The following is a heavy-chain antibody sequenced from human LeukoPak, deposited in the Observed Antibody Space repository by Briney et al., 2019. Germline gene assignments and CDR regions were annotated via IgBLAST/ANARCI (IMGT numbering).Heavy chain of an antibody. CDR2: INPNSGGT. Sequence: ASVKVSCKASGCTFTGYYMHWVRQAPGQGLEWMGWINPNSGGTNYAQKFQGRVTMTRDTSISTAYMELSRLRSDDTAVYYCAREIVGATVSDPRLFDYWGQGTLVTVSS. J-gene: IGHJ4*02. CDR3: AREIVGATVSDPRLFDY. D-gene: IGHD1-26*01. CDR1: GCTFTGYY. V-gene: IGHV1-2*02.